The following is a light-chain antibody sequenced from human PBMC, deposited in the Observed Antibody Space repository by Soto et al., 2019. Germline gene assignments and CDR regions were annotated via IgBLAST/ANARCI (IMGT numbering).Light chain of an antibody. CDR2: KVS. J-gene: IGKJ5*01. Sequence: DVVMTQSPVSRPVTLGQPASISCRSSQGLLYSDGNTYLNWFQQRPGQSPRRLIYKVSDRDSGVPDRFSGSGSGTDFTLKISRVEAEDVGVYYCMQGTHRPITFGQGTRLEIK. V-gene: IGKV2-30*01. CDR3: MQGTHRPIT. CDR1: QGLLYSDGNTY.